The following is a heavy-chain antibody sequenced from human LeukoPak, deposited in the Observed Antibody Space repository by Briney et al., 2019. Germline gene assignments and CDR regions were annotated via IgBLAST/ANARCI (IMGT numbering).Heavy chain of an antibody. CDR1: GFTFSSYN. D-gene: IGHD3-10*01. V-gene: IGHV3-53*01. Sequence: GGSLRLSCAASGFTFSSYNMNWVRQAPGKGLEWVSVIYSGGSTYYADSVKGRFIISRDNSKNTLYLQMNSLRAEDTAVYYCVPRSRGMDVWGQGTTVIVSS. CDR2: IYSGGST. CDR3: VPRSRGMDV. J-gene: IGHJ6*02.